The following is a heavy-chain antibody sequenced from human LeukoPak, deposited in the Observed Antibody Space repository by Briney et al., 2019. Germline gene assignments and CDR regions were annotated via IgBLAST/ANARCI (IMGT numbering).Heavy chain of an antibody. J-gene: IGHJ1*01. CDR1: GFTFSGYG. CDR3: AKGYSSGWYQGYFRH. Sequence: GGALRLSCAASGFTFSGYGMHWVRQAPGKGREWVAGIWYDGSNKYYTDSVKGRFTISRDNSKNTLYQQKNSLRAEDTAVYYCAKGYSSGWYQGYFRHWGQGTLVTVSS. CDR2: IWYDGSNK. D-gene: IGHD6-19*01. V-gene: IGHV3-30*02.